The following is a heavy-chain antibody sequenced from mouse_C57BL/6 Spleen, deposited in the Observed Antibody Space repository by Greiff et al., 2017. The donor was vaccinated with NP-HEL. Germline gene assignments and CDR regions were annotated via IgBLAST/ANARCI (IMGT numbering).Heavy chain of an antibody. CDR2: INPGSGGT. CDR1: GYAFTNYL. CDR3: ASDGNYAAY. D-gene: IGHD2-1*01. Sequence: QVQLQHSGAELVRPGTSVKVSCKASGYAFTNYLIEWVKQRPGQGLEWIGVINPGSGGTNYNEKFKGKATLTADKSSSTAYMQLSSLTSEDSAVYFCASDGNYAAYWGQGTLVTVSA. V-gene: IGHV1-54*01. J-gene: IGHJ3*01.